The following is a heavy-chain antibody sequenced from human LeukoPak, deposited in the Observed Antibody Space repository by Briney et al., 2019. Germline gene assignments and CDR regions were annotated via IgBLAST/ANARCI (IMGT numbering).Heavy chain of an antibody. CDR1: GYTFTSYY. CDR3: ARTPWGSGSYYDHFDY. CDR2: IYPSGGST. J-gene: IGHJ4*02. V-gene: IGHV1-46*01. Sequence: ASVKVSCKASGYTFTSYYMHWVRQAPGQGLEWMGIIYPSGGSTSYAQKFQGRVTMTRDMSTSTAYMELRSLRSDDTAVYYCARTPWGSGSYYDHFDYWGQGTLVTVSS. D-gene: IGHD1-26*01.